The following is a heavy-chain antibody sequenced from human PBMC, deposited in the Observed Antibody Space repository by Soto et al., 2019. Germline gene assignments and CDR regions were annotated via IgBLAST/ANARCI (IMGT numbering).Heavy chain of an antibody. CDR3: ASTYRILDGNYMGV. CDR1: GFTFSDYY. V-gene: IGHV3-11*01. J-gene: IGHJ6*03. CDR2: ISSSGSTI. Sequence: QVQLVESGGGLVKPGGSLRLSCAASGFTFSDYYMSWIRQAPGKGLEWVSYISSSGSTIYYADSVKGRITISRDNAKKSVYQQMTSVRAEDTAVYYCASTYRILDGNYMGVWGQGTTVTVSS. D-gene: IGHD3-3*01.